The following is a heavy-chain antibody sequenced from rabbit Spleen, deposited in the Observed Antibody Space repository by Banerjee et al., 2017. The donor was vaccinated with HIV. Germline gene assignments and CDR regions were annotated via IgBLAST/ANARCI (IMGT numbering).Heavy chain of an antibody. CDR2: IYAGSSGTT. CDR3: ARDSDGVSGYADASL. D-gene: IGHD6-1*01. CDR1: GFSFSTGYW. Sequence: QQQLVESGGGLVKPGPSLTLTCTASGFSFSTGYWICWVRQAPGKGLEWIACIYAGSSGTTYYASWAKGRFTISKTSSTTVTLQMTSLTAADTATYFCARDSDGVSGYADASLWGPGTLVTVS. V-gene: IGHV1S45*01. J-gene: IGHJ4*01.